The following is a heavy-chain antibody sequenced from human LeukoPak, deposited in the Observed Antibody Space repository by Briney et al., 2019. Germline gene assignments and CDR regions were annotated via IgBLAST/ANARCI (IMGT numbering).Heavy chain of an antibody. CDR1: GGSISNYY. CDR3: ARLTIRDDAFDI. CDR2: IYYSGST. V-gene: IGHV4-59*12. D-gene: IGHD3-10*01. J-gene: IGHJ3*02. Sequence: LETLSLTCTVSGGSISNYYWSWIRQPPGKGLEWIGYIYYSGSTNYNPSLKSRVSISLDTSKNQFSLKLTSVTAADTAVYYCARLTIRDDAFDIWGQGTMVTVSS.